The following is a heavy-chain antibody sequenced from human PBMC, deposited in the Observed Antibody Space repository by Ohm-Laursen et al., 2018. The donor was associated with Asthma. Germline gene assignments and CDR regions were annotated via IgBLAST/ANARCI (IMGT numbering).Heavy chain of an antibody. J-gene: IGHJ5*02. CDR3: AIGAGTDYFDP. D-gene: IGHD3-16*01. CDR1: GYTFSDYA. V-gene: IGHV1-3*01. CDR2: TNPDSGNT. Sequence: ESSVKVSCKASGYTFSDYAIHWVRQAPGQRPKWMGRTNPDSGNTQYSHKFQGRVTISSDTSATTAYLELSSLRSEDTAVYYCAIGAGTDYFDPWGQGTQVTVSS.